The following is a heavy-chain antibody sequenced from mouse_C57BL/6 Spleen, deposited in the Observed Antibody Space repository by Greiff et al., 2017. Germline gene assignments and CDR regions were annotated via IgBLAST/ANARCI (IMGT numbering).Heavy chain of an antibody. J-gene: IGHJ3*01. D-gene: IGHD1-1*01. CDR3: ARGALDYGSSYAAY. Sequence: QVHVKQPGTELVKPGASVKLSCKASGYTFTSYWMHWVKQRPGQGLEWIGNINPSNGGTNYNEKFKSKATLTVDKSSSTAYMQLSSLTSEDSAVYYCARGALDYGSSYAAYWGQGTLVTVSA. V-gene: IGHV1-53*01. CDR1: GYTFTSYW. CDR2: INPSNGGT.